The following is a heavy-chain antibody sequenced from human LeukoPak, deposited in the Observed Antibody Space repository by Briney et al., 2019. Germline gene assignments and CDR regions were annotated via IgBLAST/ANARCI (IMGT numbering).Heavy chain of an antibody. CDR2: INPNSGGT. D-gene: IGHD3-10*01. CDR3: ARAYYYGSGSPYAFGI. V-gene: IGHV1-2*04. CDR1: GYTFTGYY. J-gene: IGHJ3*02. Sequence: GASVKVSCKASGYTFTGYYMHWVRQAPGQGLEWMGWINPNSGGTNYAQKFQGWVTMTRDTSISTAYMELSRLRSDDTAVYYCARAYYYGSGSPYAFGIWGQGTMVTVSS.